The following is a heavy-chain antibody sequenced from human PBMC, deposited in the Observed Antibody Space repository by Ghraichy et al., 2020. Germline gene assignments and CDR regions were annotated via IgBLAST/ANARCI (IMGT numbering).Heavy chain of an antibody. CDR1: GYTFTSYY. V-gene: IGHV1-46*01. CDR3: ARDYRRVRGYSYGFGDYYYYMDV. Sequence: ASVKVSCKASGYTFTSYYMHWVRQAPGQGLEWVGIINPSGGSTSYAQKFQGRVTMTRDTSTSTVYMELSSLRSEDTAVYYCARDYRRVRGYSYGFGDYYYYMDVWGKGTTVTVSS. J-gene: IGHJ6*03. CDR2: INPSGGST. D-gene: IGHD5-18*01.